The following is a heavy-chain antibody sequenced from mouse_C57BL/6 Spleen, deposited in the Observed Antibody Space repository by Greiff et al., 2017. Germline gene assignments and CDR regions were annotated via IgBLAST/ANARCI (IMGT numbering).Heavy chain of an antibody. V-gene: IGHV7-1*01. CDR1: GFTFSDFY. CDR3: ARDAYFYAMDY. Sequence: EVNLVESGGGLVQSGRSLRLSCATSGFTFSDFYMEWVRQAPGKGLEWIAASRNKANDYTTEYSASVKGRFIGSRDTSQSILYLQMNALRAEDTAIYYCARDAYFYAMDYWGQGTSVTVSS. J-gene: IGHJ4*01. CDR2: SRNKANDYTT. D-gene: IGHD2-1*01.